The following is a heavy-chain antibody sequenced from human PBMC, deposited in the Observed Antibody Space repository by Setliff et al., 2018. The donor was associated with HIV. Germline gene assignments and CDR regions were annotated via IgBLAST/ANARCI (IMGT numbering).Heavy chain of an antibody. CDR1: GTSFSDRY. CDR2: MNQSGTT. V-gene: IGHV4-34*01. Sequence: SETLSLTCSVYGTSFSDRYWSWVRQTPGKGLEWIGEMNQSGTTNYNPSLKSRVTMSIDTSERQFSLKLTSVTAADTAVYYCVRWYYCVSGACYRADYWGQGTMVTVSS. CDR3: VRWYYCVSGACYRADY. J-gene: IGHJ4*02. D-gene: IGHD2-21*02.